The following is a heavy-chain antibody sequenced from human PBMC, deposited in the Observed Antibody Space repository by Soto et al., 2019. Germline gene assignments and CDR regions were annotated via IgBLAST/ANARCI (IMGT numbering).Heavy chain of an antibody. V-gene: IGHV3-30-3*01. CDR3: AREKWGNYYYYGMDV. CDR1: GFTFSSYA. J-gene: IGHJ6*04. D-gene: IGHD7-27*01. Sequence: GSLRLSCAASGFTFSSYAMHWVRQAPGKGLEWVAVISYDGSNKYYADSVKGRFTISRDNSKNTMYLQMNSLRAEDTAVYYCAREKWGNYYYYGMDVGGKGTTVTVS. CDR2: ISYDGSNK.